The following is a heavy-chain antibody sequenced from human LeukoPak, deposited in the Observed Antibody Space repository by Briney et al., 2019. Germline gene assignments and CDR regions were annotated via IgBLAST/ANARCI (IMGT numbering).Heavy chain of an antibody. CDR1: GFTFSSYA. CDR2: ISYDGSNK. Sequence: PGRSLRLSCAASGFTFSSYAMHWVRQAPGKGLEWVAVISYDGSNKYYADSVKGRFTISRDNSKNTLYLQMNSLRAEDTAVSYCARAPTTARPYYFDYWGQGTLVTVSS. J-gene: IGHJ4*02. D-gene: IGHD1-1*01. V-gene: IGHV3-30*04. CDR3: ARAPTTARPYYFDY.